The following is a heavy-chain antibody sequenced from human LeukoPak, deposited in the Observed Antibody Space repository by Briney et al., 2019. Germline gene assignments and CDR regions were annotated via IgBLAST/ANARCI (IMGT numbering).Heavy chain of an antibody. CDR3: AXDLGTVTGGYFDY. J-gene: IGHJ4*02. CDR2: INPSGGST. CDR1: GYTFTSYY. D-gene: IGHD4-4*01. V-gene: IGHV1-46*01. Sequence: ASVKVSCKASGYTFTSYYMHWVRQAPGQGLAWMGIINPSGGSTSYAQKFQGRVTMTRDTSTSTVYMELSSLRSEDTAAYYCAXDLGTVTGGYFDYWGQGTLVTVSS.